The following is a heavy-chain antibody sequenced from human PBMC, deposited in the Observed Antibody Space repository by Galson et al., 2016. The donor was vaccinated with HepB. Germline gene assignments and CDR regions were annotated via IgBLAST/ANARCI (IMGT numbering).Heavy chain of an antibody. J-gene: IGHJ2*01. Sequence: SLRLSCAASGFTFSGAAMHWVRQASGKGLEWVGRIRSKANSYATTYAASVKGRFTISRDDSKNTAYLQMNSLKTEDTAVYYCTSIVYNFNWYLDLWGRGTLVTVSS. D-gene: IGHD3-3*01. V-gene: IGHV3-73*01. CDR3: TSIVYNFNWYLDL. CDR2: IRSKANSYAT. CDR1: GFTFSGAA.